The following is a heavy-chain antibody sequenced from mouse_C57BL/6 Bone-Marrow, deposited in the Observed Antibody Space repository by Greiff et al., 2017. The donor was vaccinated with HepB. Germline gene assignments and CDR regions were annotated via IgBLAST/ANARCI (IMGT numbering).Heavy chain of an antibody. D-gene: IGHD2-2*01. Sequence: QVQLQQPGAELVRPGSSVKLSCKASGYTFTSYWMDWVKQRPGQGLEWIGNIYPSDSETHYNQKFKDKATLSVDKSSSTAYMQLSSLTSEVSAVYYCARWGGYDPHWYFDVWGTGTTVTVSS. V-gene: IGHV1-61*01. CDR2: IYPSDSET. CDR1: GYTFTSYW. CDR3: ARWGGYDPHWYFDV. J-gene: IGHJ1*03.